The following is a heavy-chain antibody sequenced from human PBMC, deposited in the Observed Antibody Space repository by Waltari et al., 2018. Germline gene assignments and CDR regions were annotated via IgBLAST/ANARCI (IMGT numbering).Heavy chain of an antibody. Sequence: EVQLVESGGGLVQPGRSLRLSCAASGFTFDDYAMHWVRQAPGKGLEWVSGISWNSGSIGYADSVKGRFTISRDNAKNSLYLQMNSLRAEDTALYYCAKDPGRNSSSWGQGTMVTVSS. D-gene: IGHD6-13*01. CDR2: ISWNSGSI. CDR3: AKDPGRNSSS. V-gene: IGHV3-9*01. J-gene: IGHJ3*01. CDR1: GFTFDDYA.